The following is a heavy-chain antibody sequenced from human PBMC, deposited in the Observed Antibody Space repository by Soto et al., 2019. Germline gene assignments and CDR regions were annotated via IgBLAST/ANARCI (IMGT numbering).Heavy chain of an antibody. CDR3: ASHLYCSGGSCFDY. J-gene: IGHJ4*02. D-gene: IGHD2-15*01. V-gene: IGHV3-74*01. Sequence: EVQLVESGGGLVQPGGSLRLSCAASGFTFSSYWMHWVRQAPGKGLVWVSRINSDGSSTSYADSVKGRFTISRDNAKNTLYLHMNSLRAEDTAVYYCASHLYCSGGSCFDYWGQGTLVTVSS. CDR1: GFTFSSYW. CDR2: INSDGSST.